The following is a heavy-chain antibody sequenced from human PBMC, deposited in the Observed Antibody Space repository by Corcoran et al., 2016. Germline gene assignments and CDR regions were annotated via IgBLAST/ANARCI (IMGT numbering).Heavy chain of an antibody. CDR2: MNPNSGNT. CDR1: GYTFTSYD. J-gene: IGHJ6*02. CDR3: ARIARDGYNLLYYYGMDV. Sequence: QVQLVQSGAEVKKPGASVKVSCKASGYTFTSYDINWVRQAPGQGLEWMGWMNPNSGNTGYAQKFQGRVTMTRNTSISTAYMELSRLRAEDTAVYYCARIARDGYNLLYYYGMDVWGQGTTVTVSS. D-gene: IGHD5-12*01. V-gene: IGHV1-8*01.